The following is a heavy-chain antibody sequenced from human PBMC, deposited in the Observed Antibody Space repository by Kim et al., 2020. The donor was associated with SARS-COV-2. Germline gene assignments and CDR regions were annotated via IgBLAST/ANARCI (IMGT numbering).Heavy chain of an antibody. D-gene: IGHD3-9*01. J-gene: IGHJ4*02. CDR1: GYTFTSYG. CDR2: ISAYSGNT. CDR3: ARPLGSGRYFDWLPEYYFDY. Sequence: ASVKVSCKASGYTFTSYGISWVRQAPGQGLEWMGWISAYSGNTNYAQKLQGRVTMTTDTSTSTAYMELRSLRSDDTAVYYCARPLGSGRYFDWLPEYYFDYWGEGAPVT. V-gene: IGHV1-18*04.